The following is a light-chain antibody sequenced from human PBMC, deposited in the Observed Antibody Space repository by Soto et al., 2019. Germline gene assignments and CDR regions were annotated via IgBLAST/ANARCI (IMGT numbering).Light chain of an antibody. J-gene: IGKJ4*01. Sequence: ESVLTQYPATLSLSPGARATLSCRASQSVSRYLAWYQQKPGQAPRLLIYDASNRATGIPARFHGPGSGTDVPLPISRLEPEDLAFYLCHQRSDWPTTFGGGTKVQIK. V-gene: IGKV3-11*01. CDR2: DAS. CDR1: QSVSRY. CDR3: HQRSDWPTT.